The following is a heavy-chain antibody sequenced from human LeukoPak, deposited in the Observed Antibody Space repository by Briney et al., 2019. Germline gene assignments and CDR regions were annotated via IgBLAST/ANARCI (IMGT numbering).Heavy chain of an antibody. CDR3: AKAMAPFYDYFAY. J-gene: IGHJ4*02. CDR1: GFTVSSNY. D-gene: IGHD3-10*01. V-gene: IGHV3-53*01. CDR2: IYSGGST. Sequence: PGGSLRLSCAASGFTVSSNYMSWVRQAPGKGLEWVSVIYSGGSTYYADSVKGRFTISRDNSKNTLYLQMNSLRAEDTAVYYCAKAMAPFYDYFAYWGQGTLVTVSS.